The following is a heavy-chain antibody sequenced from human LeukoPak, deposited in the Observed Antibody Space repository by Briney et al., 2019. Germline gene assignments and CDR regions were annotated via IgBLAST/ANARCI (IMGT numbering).Heavy chain of an antibody. D-gene: IGHD1-26*01. J-gene: IGHJ4*02. CDR3: ARAPRGSSPLYYFNS. CDR1: GFTLSSYA. V-gene: IGHV3-30*04. CDR2: ISYDGSNK. Sequence: PGVSLRLSCAASGFTLSSYAMHGVRQAPGKGLEWVAVISYDGSNKYYADSVKGRFTISRDNSKNTLYLQMNSLRAEDTAVYYCARAPRGSSPLYYFNSWGQEPRVTVSS.